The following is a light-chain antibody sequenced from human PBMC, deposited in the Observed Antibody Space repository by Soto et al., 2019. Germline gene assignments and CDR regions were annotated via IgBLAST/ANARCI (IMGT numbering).Light chain of an antibody. Sequence: EIVLTQSPGTLSLSPGERATLSCRASQSVSSNYLAWYQQKPGQAPRLLIYGASSRATGIPDRFSGSGSETDFTLTISSLEPEDFAVYYCQQYGSSPGTFGQGTKVEIK. CDR1: QSVSSNY. V-gene: IGKV3-20*01. J-gene: IGKJ1*01. CDR2: GAS. CDR3: QQYGSSPGT.